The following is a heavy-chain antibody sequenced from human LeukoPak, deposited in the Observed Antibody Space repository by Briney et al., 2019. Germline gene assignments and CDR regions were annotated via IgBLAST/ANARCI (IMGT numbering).Heavy chain of an antibody. CDR2: IYYSGST. J-gene: IGHJ4*02. V-gene: IGHV4-30-4*01. CDR1: GGSISSGDYY. D-gene: IGHD2-2*01. Sequence: SQTLSLTCTVSGGSISSGDYYWSWIRQPPGKGLEWIGYIYYSGSTYYNPSLKGRVTISVDTSKNQFSLKLSSVTAADTAVYYCARGGWDIVVGGFDYWGQGTLVTVSS. CDR3: ARGGWDIVVGGFDY.